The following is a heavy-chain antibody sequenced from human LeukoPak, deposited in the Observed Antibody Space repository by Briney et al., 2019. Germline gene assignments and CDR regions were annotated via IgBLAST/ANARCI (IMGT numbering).Heavy chain of an antibody. CDR3: ARVPYGSGTVFDP. CDR2: IIAYNGNT. J-gene: IGHJ5*02. D-gene: IGHD3-10*01. V-gene: IGHV1-18*01. Sequence: ASVKVSCKASGYTFTSYGISWVRQAPGQGLEWMGWIIAYNGNTNYAQKLQGRVTMTSDTSTSTAYMELRSLRSDDTTVYYCARVPYGSGTVFDPWGQGTLVTVSS. CDR1: GYTFTSYG.